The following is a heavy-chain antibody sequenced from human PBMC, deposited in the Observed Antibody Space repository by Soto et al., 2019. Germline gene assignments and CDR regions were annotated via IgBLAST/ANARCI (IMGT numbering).Heavy chain of an antibody. D-gene: IGHD5-12*01. J-gene: IGHJ6*02. Sequence: SQTLSLTCAISGDSVSSNIAAWNWIRQSPSRGLEWLGRTYYRSKWYNDYAVSVKSRITINPDTSKNQFSLQLNSVTPEDTAVYYCARAEVEWLRYYYYYGMDVWGQGTTVTVSS. CDR1: GDSVSSNIAA. CDR3: ARAEVEWLRYYYYYGMDV. CDR2: TYYRSKWYN. V-gene: IGHV6-1*01.